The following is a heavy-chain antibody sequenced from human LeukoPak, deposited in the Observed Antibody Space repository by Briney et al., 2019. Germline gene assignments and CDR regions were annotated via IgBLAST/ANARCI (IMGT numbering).Heavy chain of an antibody. CDR1: GFTFSSYA. V-gene: IGHV3-23*01. J-gene: IGHJ3*02. D-gene: IGHD3-22*01. CDR2: ISGGGGST. Sequence: GGSLRLSCAASGFTFSSYAVSWVRQAPGKGLEWVSAISGGGGSTYYADSVKGRFTISRDNSKNTLDLQMNSLRAEDTALYYCARRVVVVITHDAFDIWGQGTMVAVSS. CDR3: ARRVVVVITHDAFDI.